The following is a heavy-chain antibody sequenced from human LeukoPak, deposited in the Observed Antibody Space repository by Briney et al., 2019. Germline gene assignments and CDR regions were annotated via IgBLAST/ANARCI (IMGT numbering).Heavy chain of an antibody. CDR1: GFIFSIYG. D-gene: IGHD3-16*01. J-gene: IGHJ4*02. V-gene: IGHV3-30*02. CDR2: IRHDGSIK. Sequence: GGSLRLSCAASGFIFSIYGMYWVRQAPGKGLEWVAFIRHDGSIKNYADSVKGRSTISRDNSKNTLYLQMNSLRAEATAVYYCAKDSLADIDYWGQGTLVTVSS. CDR3: AKDSLADIDY.